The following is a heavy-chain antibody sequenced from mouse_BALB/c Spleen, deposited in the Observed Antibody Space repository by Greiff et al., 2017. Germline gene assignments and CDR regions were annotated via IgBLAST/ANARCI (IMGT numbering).Heavy chain of an antibody. J-gene: IGHJ4*01. V-gene: IGHV14-3*02. D-gene: IGHD5-5*01. Sequence: EVQLQQSGAELVKPGASVKLSCTASGFNIKATYMHWVKQRPEQGLEWIGRIDPANGNTKYDPKFQGKATITADTSSNTAYLQLSSLTSEDTAVYYCALLYLYAMDYWGQGTSVTVSS. CDR1: GFNIKATY. CDR2: IDPANGNT. CDR3: ALLYLYAMDY.